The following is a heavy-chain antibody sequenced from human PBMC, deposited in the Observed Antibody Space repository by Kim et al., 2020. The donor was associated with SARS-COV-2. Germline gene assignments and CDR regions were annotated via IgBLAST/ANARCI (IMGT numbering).Heavy chain of an antibody. CDR1: GFTFSSYW. CDR2: IKQDGSEK. J-gene: IGHJ6*03. D-gene: IGHD6-19*01. CDR3: AREGSNAQYSSGWYYYYYYMDV. Sequence: GGSLRLSCAASGFTFSSYWMSWVRQAPGKGLEWVANIKQDGSEKYYVDSVKGRFTISRDNAKNSLYLQMNSLRAEDTAVYYCAREGSNAQYSSGWYYYYYYMDVWGKRTTVTVSS. V-gene: IGHV3-7*01.